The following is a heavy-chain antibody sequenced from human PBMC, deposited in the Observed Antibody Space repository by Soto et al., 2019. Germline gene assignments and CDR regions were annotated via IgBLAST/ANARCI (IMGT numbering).Heavy chain of an antibody. CDR2: ISGSGGGA. J-gene: IGHJ4*02. Sequence: GGSLRLSXAASGFTFSDYVMNWVRQAPGKGLEWVSSISGSGGGAYYADSVKGRFTISRDNSKKTLYLQMNSLRAEDTAIYYTYGSGYWGQGTLVTVSS. D-gene: IGHD3-10*01. V-gene: IGHV3-23*01. CDR1: GFTFSDYV. CDR3: YGSGY.